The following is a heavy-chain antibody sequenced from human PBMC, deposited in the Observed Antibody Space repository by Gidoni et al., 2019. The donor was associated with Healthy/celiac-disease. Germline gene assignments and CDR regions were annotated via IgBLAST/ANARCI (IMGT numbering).Heavy chain of an antibody. CDR3: AGGGVTAYYYYYGMDV. CDR1: GGTFSSYA. CDR2: SIPIFGTA. J-gene: IGHJ6*02. V-gene: IGHV1-69*01. D-gene: IGHD2-21*02. Sequence: QVQLVQSGAEVKKPGSSVKVSCKASGGTFSSYAISWVRQAPGQGLEWMGGSIPIFGTANYAQKFQGRVTITADESTSTAYMELSSLRSEDTAVYYCAGGGVTAYYYYYGMDVWGQGTTVTVSS.